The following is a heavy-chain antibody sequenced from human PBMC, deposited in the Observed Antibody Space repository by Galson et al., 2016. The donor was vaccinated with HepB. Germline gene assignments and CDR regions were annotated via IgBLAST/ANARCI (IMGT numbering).Heavy chain of an antibody. D-gene: IGHD6-19*01. Sequence: ETLSLTCAVSGGSIRRSNWWSWVRQPPGKGLEWIGEIHHRGSTTYNPSLNSRVTISLDKSNNQLSLKLSSMTAADTAFYYCATGEGSIAVAGYLDYWGQGTLVTVSS. V-gene: IGHV4-4*02. CDR2: IHHRGST. CDR1: GGSIRRSNW. J-gene: IGHJ4*02. CDR3: ATGEGSIAVAGYLDY.